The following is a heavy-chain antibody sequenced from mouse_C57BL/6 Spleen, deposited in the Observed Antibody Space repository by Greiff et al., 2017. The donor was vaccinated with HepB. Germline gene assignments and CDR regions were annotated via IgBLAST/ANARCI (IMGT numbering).Heavy chain of an antibody. CDR2: ISSGSSTI. CDR3: ARRGKNPSYDGYYWYFDV. CDR1: GFTFSDYG. Sequence: EVKLMESGGGLVKPGGSLKLSCAASGFTFSDYGMHWVRQAPEKGLEWVAYISSGSSTIYYADTVKGRFTISRDNAKNTLFLQMTSLRSEDTAMYYGARRGKNPSYDGYYWYFDVWGTGTTVTVSS. J-gene: IGHJ1*03. V-gene: IGHV5-17*01. D-gene: IGHD2-3*01.